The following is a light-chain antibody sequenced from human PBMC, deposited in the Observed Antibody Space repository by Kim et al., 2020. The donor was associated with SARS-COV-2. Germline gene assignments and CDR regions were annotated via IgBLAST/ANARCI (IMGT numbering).Light chain of an antibody. CDR2: GAS. CDR1: QSVGSSY. CDR3: QQYHSSPNT. J-gene: IGKJ2*01. V-gene: IGKV3-20*01. Sequence: FSPGGRATLACRASQSVGSSYLAWYQRKPDQAPRLLIYGASSRATGIPDRFSGSGSGADFTLTISRLEPEDFAVYYCQQYHSSPNTFGQGTKLEI.